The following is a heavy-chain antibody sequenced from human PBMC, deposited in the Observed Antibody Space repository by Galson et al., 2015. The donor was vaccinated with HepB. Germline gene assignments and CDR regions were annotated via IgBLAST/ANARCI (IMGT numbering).Heavy chain of an antibody. CDR1: GFTFSSYA. CDR2: ISGSGGST. J-gene: IGHJ6*03. V-gene: IGHV3-23*01. Sequence: SLRLSCAASGFTFSSYAMSWVRQAPGKGLEWVSAISGSGGSTYYADSVKGRFTISRDNSKNTLYLQMNSLRAEDTAVYYCAKDLRGDRPYSSGWYRLGYYYMDVWGKGTTVTVSS. D-gene: IGHD6-19*01. CDR3: AKDLRGDRPYSSGWYRLGYYYMDV.